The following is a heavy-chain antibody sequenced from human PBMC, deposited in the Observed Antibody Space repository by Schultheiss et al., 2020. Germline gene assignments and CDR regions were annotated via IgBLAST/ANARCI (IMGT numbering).Heavy chain of an antibody. V-gene: IGHV4-59*01. J-gene: IGHJ6*02. CDR1: GGSISSYY. Sequence: SQTLSLTCTVSGGSISSYYWSWIRQPPGKGLEWIGYIYYSGSTNYNPSLKSRVTISVDTSKNQFSLKLSSVTAADTAVYYCARGDCSGGSCSGYYYYGMDVWGQGTTVTVSS. CDR3: ARGDCSGGSCSGYYYYGMDV. CDR2: IYYSGST. D-gene: IGHD2-15*01.